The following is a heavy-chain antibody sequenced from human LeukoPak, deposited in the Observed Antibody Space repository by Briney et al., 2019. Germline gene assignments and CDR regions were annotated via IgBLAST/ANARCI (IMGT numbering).Heavy chain of an antibody. D-gene: IGHD1-26*01. CDR1: GFTFSSYE. CDR2: ISSSGSTI. V-gene: IGHV3-48*03. CDR3: ARVGQNSGSRQLDY. Sequence: GGSLRLSCAASGFTFSSYEMNWVRQAPGKGLEGVSYISSSGSTIYYADSVKGGFTISRDNAKNSLYLQMNSLRAEDTAVYYCARVGQNSGSRQLDYWGQGTLVTVSS. J-gene: IGHJ4*02.